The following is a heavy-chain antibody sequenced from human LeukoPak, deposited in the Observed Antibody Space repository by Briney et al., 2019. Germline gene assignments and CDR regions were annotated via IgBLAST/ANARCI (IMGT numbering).Heavy chain of an antibody. V-gene: IGHV4-34*01. CDR3: ARASRGKFVA. CDR2: INDRGSI. D-gene: IGHD3-16*01. Sequence: SETLSLTCAVSRGSFSGYYWSWIRQPPGKGLEWIGEINDRGSINYNPSLKSRVTMSVDTSKNQFSLRLTSVSAADTSVYYCARASRGKFVAWGQGTLVSVSS. J-gene: IGHJ5*02. CDR1: RGSFSGYY.